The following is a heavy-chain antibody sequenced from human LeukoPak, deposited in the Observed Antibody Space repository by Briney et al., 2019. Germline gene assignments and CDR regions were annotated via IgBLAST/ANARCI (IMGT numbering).Heavy chain of an antibody. Sequence: GGSLRLSCAASGFTFSSYSMNWVRQVPGKGLEWVSSISSSSSYIYYADSVKGRFTISRDNAKNSLYLQMNSLRAEDTAVYYCARGPSDYVWGSYLIWGQGTLVTVSS. J-gene: IGHJ4*02. CDR1: GFTFSSYS. V-gene: IGHV3-21*01. CDR3: ARGPSDYVWGSYLI. CDR2: ISSSSSYI. D-gene: IGHD3-16*02.